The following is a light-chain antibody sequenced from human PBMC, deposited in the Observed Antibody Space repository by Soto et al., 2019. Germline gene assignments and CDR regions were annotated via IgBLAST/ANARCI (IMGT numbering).Light chain of an antibody. CDR3: QHFGSSRYT. CDR2: GIS. CDR1: QSVTSNY. J-gene: IGKJ2*01. Sequence: DIVLTQAPGTLSLPPGESATLSCRASQSVTSNYLAWYQQKPGQAPRLLINGISSRATGIPDRFSGSGSGTDFTLTISSLEPEDFAVYYCQHFGSSRYTFGQGTKLEIK. V-gene: IGKV3-20*01.